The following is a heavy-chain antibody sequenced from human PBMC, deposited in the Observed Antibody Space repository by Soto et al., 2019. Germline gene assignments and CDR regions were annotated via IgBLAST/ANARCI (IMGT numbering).Heavy chain of an antibody. J-gene: IGHJ6*02. CDR3: ARAASSSWPAGGYYGMDV. Sequence: TLSLTCTVSGGSISSGGYYWSWVRQHPGKGLEWIGYIYYSGSTYYNPSLKSRVTISVDTSKNQFSLKLSSVTAADTAVYYCARAASSSWPAGGYYGMDVWGQGTKVTVSS. V-gene: IGHV4-31*03. CDR1: GGSISSGGYY. CDR2: IYYSGST. D-gene: IGHD6-13*01.